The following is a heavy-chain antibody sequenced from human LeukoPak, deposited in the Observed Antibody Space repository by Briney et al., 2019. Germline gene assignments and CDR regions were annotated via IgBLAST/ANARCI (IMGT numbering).Heavy chain of an antibody. D-gene: IGHD3/OR15-3a*01. J-gene: IGHJ4*02. Sequence: PGGSLRLSCAASGFTFSNYWMTWVRQAPGKGLECVAHIKEDGSEKHYVDSVRGRCTISRDNAKNSLYLQMNSLRAEDTALYFCAGSIIGHFDYWGQGILVTVSS. V-gene: IGHV3-7*01. CDR3: AGSIIGHFDY. CDR1: GFTFSNYW. CDR2: IKEDGSEK.